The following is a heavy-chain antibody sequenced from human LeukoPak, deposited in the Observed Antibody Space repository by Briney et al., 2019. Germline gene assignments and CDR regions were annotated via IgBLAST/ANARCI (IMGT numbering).Heavy chain of an antibody. CDR2: IYYSGST. V-gene: IGHV4-30-4*01. J-gene: IGHJ4*02. Sequence: PSETLSLTCAVYGGSFSGYYWSWIRQPPGKGLEWIGYIYYSGSTYYNPSLKSRVTISVDTSKNQFSLKLSSVTAADTAVYYCAIMGGDYGPFDYWGQGTLVTVSS. CDR1: GGSFSGYY. D-gene: IGHD4-17*01. CDR3: AIMGGDYGPFDY.